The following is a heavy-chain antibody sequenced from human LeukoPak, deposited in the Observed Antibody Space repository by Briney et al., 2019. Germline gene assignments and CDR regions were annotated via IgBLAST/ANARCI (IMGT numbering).Heavy chain of an antibody. CDR3: ARGRSHYGP. Sequence: SDTLSLTCAVHGGSFSGYSWSWIRHPPGKGLEWIGVINHSGSTNYNPSLESRVTISVDTSKNQFSLNLSSVTAANTAVYYCARGRSHYGPWGQGTLVTVSS. J-gene: IGHJ5*02. D-gene: IGHD3-10*01. CDR1: GGSFSGYS. CDR2: INHSGST. V-gene: IGHV4-34*01.